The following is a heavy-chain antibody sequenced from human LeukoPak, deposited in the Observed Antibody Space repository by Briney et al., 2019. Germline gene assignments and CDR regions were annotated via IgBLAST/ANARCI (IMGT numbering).Heavy chain of an antibody. Sequence: GGSLRLSCAASGFTFSSYSMNWVRQAPGKGLEWVSSISSSSSYIYYADSVKGRFTISRDNAKNSLYLQMNSLRAEDTAVYYCAGRVTGYSSGYVYWGQETLVTVSS. CDR2: ISSSSSYI. J-gene: IGHJ4*02. CDR1: GFTFSSYS. CDR3: AGRVTGYSSGYVY. D-gene: IGHD5-18*01. V-gene: IGHV3-21*01.